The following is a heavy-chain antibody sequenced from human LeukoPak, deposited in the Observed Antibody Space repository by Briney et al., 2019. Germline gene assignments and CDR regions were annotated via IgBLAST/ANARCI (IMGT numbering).Heavy chain of an antibody. J-gene: IGHJ4*02. CDR2: ISSSGGTI. CDR3: AKEGGDWGEGYFDY. D-gene: IGHD3-16*01. V-gene: IGHV3-11*01. Sequence: PGGSLRLSCSASGFTFSDSHMSWIRQVPGKGLEWISYISSSGGTIYYADSVKGRFTISRDNAKNSLYLQMNSLRAEDTAVYYCAKEGGDWGEGYFDYWGQGTLVTVSS. CDR1: GFTFSDSH.